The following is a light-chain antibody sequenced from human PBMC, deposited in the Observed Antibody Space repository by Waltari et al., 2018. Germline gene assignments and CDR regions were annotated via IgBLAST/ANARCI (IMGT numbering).Light chain of an antibody. V-gene: IGKV3-20*01. CDR3: QHYDSSLIT. Sequence: EIVLTQSPGTLSLSPGERAPLSCRASQSVRSNYVAWYQQKPGQAPRLLIYGASSRATGIPDRFSSSGSGTDFTLTISRLEPEDFAVYYCQHYDSSLITFGQGTRLEIK. J-gene: IGKJ5*01. CDR2: GAS. CDR1: QSVRSNY.